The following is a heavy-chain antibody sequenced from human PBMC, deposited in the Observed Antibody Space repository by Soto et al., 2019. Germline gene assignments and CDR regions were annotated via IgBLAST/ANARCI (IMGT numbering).Heavy chain of an antibody. CDR1: GDSVSSNSAA. J-gene: IGHJ6*02. CDR2: TYYRSKWYN. D-gene: IGHD6-6*01. CDR3: AREYSSSSWYYYGMDV. V-gene: IGHV6-1*01. Sequence: SQTLSLTGAISGDSVSSNSAAWNWIRQYPSRGLEWLGRTYYRSKWYNDYAVSVKSRIAINPDTSKNQFSLQLNSVTPEDTAVYYCAREYSSSSWYYYGMDVWGQGTTVTVSS.